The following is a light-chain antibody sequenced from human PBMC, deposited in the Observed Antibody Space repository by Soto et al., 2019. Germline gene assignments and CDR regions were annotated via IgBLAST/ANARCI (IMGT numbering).Light chain of an antibody. CDR2: AAS. CDR1: QCFSNF. J-gene: IGKJ1*01. CDR3: QKYHRAPPT. V-gene: IGKV1-27*01. Sequence: DIQLTQSPSSLSASVVDRVTISCRASQCFSNFVAWYQQKPGKVPKLLIFAASTLQSGAPPRFSGSGSGTDFTLSISSLQPEDGGSFYCQKYHRAPPTFGQGTRVEIK.